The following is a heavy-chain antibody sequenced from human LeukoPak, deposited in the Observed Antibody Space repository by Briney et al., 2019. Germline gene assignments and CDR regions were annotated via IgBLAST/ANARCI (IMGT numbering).Heavy chain of an antibody. CDR3: TRESYDSWSGYYPDDAFDI. CDR1: GFTFGDYA. D-gene: IGHD3-3*01. V-gene: IGHV3-49*04. J-gene: IGHJ3*02. CDR2: IRSKAYGGTT. Sequence: SGRSLRLSCTASGFTFGDYAMSWVRQAPGKGLEWVGFIRSKAYGGTTEYAASVKGRFTISRDDSKSIAYLQMNSLKTEDTAVYYCTRESYDSWSGYYPDDAFDIWGQGTMVTVSS.